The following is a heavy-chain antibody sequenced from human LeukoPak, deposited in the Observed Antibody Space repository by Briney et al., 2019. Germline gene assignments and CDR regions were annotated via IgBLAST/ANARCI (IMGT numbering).Heavy chain of an antibody. D-gene: IGHD1-20*01. J-gene: IGHJ3*02. CDR3: ARDNWNDGSYAFDI. V-gene: IGHV3-30*02. CDR2: IRYDGSNK. Sequence: GGSLRLSCAASGFTFSSYGMHWVRQAPGKGLEWVAFIRYDGSNKYYADSVKGRFTISRGNSKNTLYLQMNSLRAEDTAVYYCARDNWNDGSYAFDIWGQGTMVTVSS. CDR1: GFTFSSYG.